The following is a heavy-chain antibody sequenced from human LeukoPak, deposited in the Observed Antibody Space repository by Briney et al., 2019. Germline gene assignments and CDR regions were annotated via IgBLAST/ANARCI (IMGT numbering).Heavy chain of an antibody. CDR2: IGGRDGST. J-gene: IGHJ4*02. D-gene: IGHD3-10*01. CDR3: AKGHYYGSGSLDY. Sequence: PGGSLRLSCAASGFTVSSTYMSWVRQSPGKGLEWVSAIGGRDGSTYYADSVKGRFTISRDNSKNTLYVQMNSLRAEDTAVYCCAKGHYYGSGSLDYWGQGTLVTVSS. V-gene: IGHV3-23*01. CDR1: GFTVSSTY.